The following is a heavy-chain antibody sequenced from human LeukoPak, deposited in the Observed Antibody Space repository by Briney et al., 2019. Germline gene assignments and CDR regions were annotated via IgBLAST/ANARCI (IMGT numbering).Heavy chain of an antibody. CDR3: AGKNWWGSAFDI. Sequence: SVKVSCKASGGTFSSYAISWVRQAPGQGLEWMGRIIPILGIANYAQKFQGRVTITADKSTSTAYMELNSLRAEDTAVYYCAGKNWWGSAFDIWGQGTVVTVSS. V-gene: IGHV1-69*04. J-gene: IGHJ3*02. CDR2: IIPILGIA. CDR1: GGTFSSYA. D-gene: IGHD2-8*02.